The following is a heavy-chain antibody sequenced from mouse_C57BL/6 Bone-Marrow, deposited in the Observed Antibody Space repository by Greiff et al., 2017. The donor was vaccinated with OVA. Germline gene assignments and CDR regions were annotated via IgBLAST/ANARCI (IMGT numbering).Heavy chain of an antibody. D-gene: IGHD4-1*01. CDR3: ARELGRRIAY. Sequence: VQLQQSGAELARPGASVKLSCKASGYTFTSYGISWVKQRTGQGLEWIGEIYPRSGNTYYNAKFKGKATLTADKSSSTAYMELSSLTSEDSAVYFCARELGRRIAYWGQGTLVTVSA. CDR1: GYTFTSYG. V-gene: IGHV1-81*01. J-gene: IGHJ3*01. CDR2: IYPRSGNT.